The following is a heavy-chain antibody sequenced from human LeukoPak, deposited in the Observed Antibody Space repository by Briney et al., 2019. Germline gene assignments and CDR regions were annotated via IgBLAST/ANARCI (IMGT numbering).Heavy chain of an antibody. V-gene: IGHV4-61*02. CDR1: GGSISSGSYY. J-gene: IGHJ6*03. Sequence: SQTLSLTCTVSGGSISSGSYYWSWIRQPAGKGLEWIGRIYTSGGTNYNPSLKNRVTISVDTSKNQFSLKLSSVTAADTAVYYCASTGRYYMDVWGKGTTVTVSS. CDR3: ASTGRYYMDV. D-gene: IGHD1-14*01. CDR2: IYTSGGT.